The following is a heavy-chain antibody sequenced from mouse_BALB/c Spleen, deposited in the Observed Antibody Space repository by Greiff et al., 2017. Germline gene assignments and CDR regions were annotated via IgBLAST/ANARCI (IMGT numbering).Heavy chain of an antibody. Sequence: QVHVKQSGAELVRPGTSVKVSCKASGYAFTNYLIEWVKQRPGQGLEWIGVINPGSGGTNYNEKFKGKATLTADKSSSTAYMQLSSLTSDDSAVYFCARKYGNYGFAYWGQGTLVTVSA. V-gene: IGHV1-54*01. J-gene: IGHJ3*01. CDR3: ARKYGNYGFAY. CDR2: INPGSGGT. D-gene: IGHD2-10*02. CDR1: GYAFTNYL.